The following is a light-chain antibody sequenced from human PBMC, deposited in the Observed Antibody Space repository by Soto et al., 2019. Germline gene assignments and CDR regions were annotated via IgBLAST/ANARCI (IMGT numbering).Light chain of an antibody. CDR3: SSYTSSSTLVV. V-gene: IGLV2-14*03. CDR2: DVS. J-gene: IGLJ2*01. CDR1: SSDVGDYNY. Sequence: QSVLTQPASVSGSPGQSITFSCTGTSSDVGDYNYVSWYQQHPGKAPKLMIYDVSNRPSGVYNRFSGSKSGNTASLTISGLQAEDEADYYCSSYTSSSTLVVFGGGTELAVL.